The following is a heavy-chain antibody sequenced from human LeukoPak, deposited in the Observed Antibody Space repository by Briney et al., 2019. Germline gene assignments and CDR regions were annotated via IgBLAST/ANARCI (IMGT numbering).Heavy chain of an antibody. V-gene: IGHV4-59*01. D-gene: IGHD3-16*01. CDR2: VYHTGHT. J-gene: IGHJ4*02. Sequence: PSETLSLTCTVSGAAISGYYWSWIRQPPGRGLEWIGYVYHTGHTHYSPSLKSRVTVSLDTSRDQVSLMLSSVTVADTAVYYCARHRFGHLFDYWGQGTLALVSS. CDR3: ARHRFGHLFDY. CDR1: GAAISGYY.